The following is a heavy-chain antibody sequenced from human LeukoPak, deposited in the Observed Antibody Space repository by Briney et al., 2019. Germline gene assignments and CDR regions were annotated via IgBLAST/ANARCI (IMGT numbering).Heavy chain of an antibody. V-gene: IGHV5-51*01. J-gene: IGHJ4*02. CDR2: IYPGDSDT. CDR3: ARLPVRYFDWLFQPHFDY. D-gene: IGHD3-9*01. CDR1: GSRFTSYW. Sequence: GESLKISCKGSGSRFTSYWIGRVRQVPGKGLEWMGIIYPGDSDTRYSPSFQGQVTISADKSISTAYLQWSSLKASDTAMYYCARLPVRYFDWLFQPHFDYWGQGTLVTVSS.